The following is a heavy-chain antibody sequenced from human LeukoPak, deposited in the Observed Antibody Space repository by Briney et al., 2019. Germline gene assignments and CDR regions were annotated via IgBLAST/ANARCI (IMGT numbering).Heavy chain of an antibody. D-gene: IGHD6-19*01. J-gene: IGHJ4*02. V-gene: IGHV3-7*01. CDR1: GLTFRSQG. CDR2: IRHDGSAR. Sequence: PGGSLRLSCAASGLTFRSQGMSWVRQAPGKGLEWVANIRHDGSARYYGDSVKGRFTISRDDAKNPLFLQMNSLRAGDTALYYCARDNSGFDCWGQGTLVTVSS. CDR3: ARDNSGFDC.